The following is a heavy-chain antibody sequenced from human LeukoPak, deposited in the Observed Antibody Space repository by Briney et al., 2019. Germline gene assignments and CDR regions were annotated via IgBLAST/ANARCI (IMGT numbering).Heavy chain of an antibody. J-gene: IGHJ4*02. V-gene: IGHV1-2*02. CDR2: INPNIGGT. D-gene: IGHD3-22*01. CDR3: ATSPYYYDSSGREGLCDY. CDR1: GYTFTAYY. Sequence: ASVKVSCKASGYTFTAYYMHGVRQAPGQGLEWMGWINPNIGGTNYAQKFQGRVTMTWDTSISTAYMELSRLKSDDTAVYYCATSPYYYDSSGREGLCDYWGQGTLVTVSS.